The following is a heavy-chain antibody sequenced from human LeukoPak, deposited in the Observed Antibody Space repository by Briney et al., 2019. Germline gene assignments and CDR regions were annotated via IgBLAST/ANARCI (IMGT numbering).Heavy chain of an antibody. D-gene: IGHD1-26*01. V-gene: IGHV3-23*01. J-gene: IGHJ4*02. CDR1: GFEFHIYA. CDR2: TNDNGDNT. CDR3: ARDQLVGATTPY. Sequence: GGSLRLSCAASGFEFHIYAMSWVRQAPGKGLEWVSGTNDNGDNTNHADSVKGRFTISRDNAKNSLYLQMNSLRAEDTAVYYCARDQLVGATTPYWGQGTLVTVSS.